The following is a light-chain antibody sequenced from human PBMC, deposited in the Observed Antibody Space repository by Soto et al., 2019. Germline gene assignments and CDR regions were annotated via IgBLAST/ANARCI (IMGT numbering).Light chain of an antibody. CDR2: DAS. V-gene: IGKV3-20*01. CDR3: QQYGSTPLT. Sequence: EIVLTQSPGTLSLSPGERATHSCRASHSVGNNYLVWYQQKPGQAPRFLMYDASTRATGIPDRFSGSGFGTDFTLTISRLEPEDFAVYYCQQYGSTPLTFGGWTKVDIK. J-gene: IGKJ4*01. CDR1: HSVGNNY.